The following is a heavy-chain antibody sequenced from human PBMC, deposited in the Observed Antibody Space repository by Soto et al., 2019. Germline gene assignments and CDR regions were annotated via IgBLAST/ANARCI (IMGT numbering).Heavy chain of an antibody. D-gene: IGHD5-12*01. CDR3: ARADRGLRVVDY. CDR2: IYYSGST. V-gene: IGHV4-39*01. J-gene: IGHJ4*02. CDR1: GGSISSSSYY. Sequence: SETLSLTCTVSGGSISSSSYYWGWIRQPPGKGLEWIGSIYYSGSTYSNPSLKSRVTISVDTSKNQFSLKLSSVTAADTAVYYCARADRGLRVVDYWGQGTLVTVSS.